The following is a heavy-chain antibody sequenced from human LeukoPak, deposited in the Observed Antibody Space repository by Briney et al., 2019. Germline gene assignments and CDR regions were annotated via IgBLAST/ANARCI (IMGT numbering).Heavy chain of an antibody. Sequence: GRSLRLSCAASGFTFSSYGMHWVRQAPGKGLEWVAVIWYDGSNKYYADSVKGRFTISRDNSKNTLYLQMNSLRAEDTAVYYCARYLRTYDILTGYSDFDYWGQGTLVTVSS. V-gene: IGHV3-33*01. CDR3: ARYLRTYDILTGYSDFDY. J-gene: IGHJ4*02. CDR2: IWYDGSNK. D-gene: IGHD3-9*01. CDR1: GFTFSSYG.